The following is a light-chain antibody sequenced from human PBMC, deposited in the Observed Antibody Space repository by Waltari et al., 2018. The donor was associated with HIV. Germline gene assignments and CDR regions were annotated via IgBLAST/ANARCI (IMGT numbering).Light chain of an antibody. J-gene: IGLJ1*01. CDR1: SSDVGGYNS. V-gene: IGLV2-8*01. CDR3: SSYAGSNHV. Sequence: QSALTQPPSASGSPGQSVTIPCTGTSSDVGGYNSVSWYQQHPGKVPKLMIYVVTKRPAGVPDRFSGSKSGNTASLTVSGLQAEDEADYYCSSYAGSNHVFGTGTKVTVL. CDR2: VVT.